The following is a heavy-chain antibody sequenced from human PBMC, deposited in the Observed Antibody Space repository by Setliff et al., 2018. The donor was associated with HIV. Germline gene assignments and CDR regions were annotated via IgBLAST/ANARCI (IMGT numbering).Heavy chain of an antibody. J-gene: IGHJ6*03. V-gene: IGHV1-69-2*01. CDR1: GYTFTDYY. CDR2: VDPEDGET. CDR3: ATGAETYSSSWEAYYMDV. Sequence: ASVKVSCKSSGYTFTDYYIHWVQQAPGKGLEWMGRVDPEDGETIYAERFQGRVTITADTSTDTPYMELSSLRSEDTAVYYCATGAETYSSSWEAYYMDVWGKGTTVTVSS. D-gene: IGHD6-13*01.